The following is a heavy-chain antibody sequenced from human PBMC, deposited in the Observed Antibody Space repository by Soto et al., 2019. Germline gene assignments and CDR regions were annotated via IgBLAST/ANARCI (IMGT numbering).Heavy chain of an antibody. CDR2: IIPILGIA. Sequence: ASVKVSCKASGGTFSSYTISWVRQAPGQGLEWMGRIIPILGIANYAQKFQGRVTITADKSTSTAYMELSSLRSEDTAVYYCASCAYSSSPKSGWFDPWGQGTLVTVSS. J-gene: IGHJ5*02. V-gene: IGHV1-69*02. CDR1: GGTFSSYT. CDR3: ASCAYSSSPKSGWFDP. D-gene: IGHD6-6*01.